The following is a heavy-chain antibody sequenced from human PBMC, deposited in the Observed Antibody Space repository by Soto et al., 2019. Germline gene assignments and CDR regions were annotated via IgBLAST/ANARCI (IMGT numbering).Heavy chain of an antibody. V-gene: IGHV1-2*04. CDR3: AVTYYSDASDSRNDPFDI. J-gene: IGHJ3*02. D-gene: IGHD3-22*01. Sequence: ASVKVSCKASGYSFSVYPIHWVRQAPGQGLEWMGCINPNSGGTEYAKKFQGWVTMTRDTSISTAYMELSRLKSDDTAVYYCAVTYYSDASDSRNDPFDIWGLGTMVNV. CDR1: GYSFSVYP. CDR2: INPNSGGT.